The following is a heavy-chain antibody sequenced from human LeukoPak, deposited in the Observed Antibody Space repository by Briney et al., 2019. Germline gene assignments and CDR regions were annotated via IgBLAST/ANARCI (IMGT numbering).Heavy chain of an antibody. J-gene: IGHJ4*02. V-gene: IGHV3-30-3*01. CDR3: TRPLDGYNQDSEYFDY. D-gene: IGHD5-24*01. CDR1: GFTFSSYA. CDR2: ISYDGSNK. Sequence: GRSLRLSCAASGFTFSSYAMHWVRQAPGKGLEWVAVISYDGSNKYYADSEKGRFTISRDNSKNTLYLQMNSLKTEDTAVYYCTRPLDGYNQDSEYFDYWGQGTLVTVSS.